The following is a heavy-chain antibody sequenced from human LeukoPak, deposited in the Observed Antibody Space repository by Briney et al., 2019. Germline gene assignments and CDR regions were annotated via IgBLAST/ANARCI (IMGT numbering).Heavy chain of an antibody. V-gene: IGHV3-48*02. CDR2: ITVTSSPI. D-gene: IGHD3-10*01. Sequence: GWSLRLSCEASGFTFSSYSMNWVRQAPGKGLERVSYITVTSSPIYYADSVKGRFTISRDNAKNSLYLQMNSLRDEDTAVYYCARGLYGSGSYVFDYWGQGILVTVSS. J-gene: IGHJ4*02. CDR3: ARGLYGSGSYVFDY. CDR1: GFTFSSYS.